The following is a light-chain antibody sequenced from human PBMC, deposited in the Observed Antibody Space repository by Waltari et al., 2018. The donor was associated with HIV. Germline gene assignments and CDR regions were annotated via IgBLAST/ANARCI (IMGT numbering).Light chain of an antibody. J-gene: IGLJ3*02. V-gene: IGLV2-23*02. CDR3: CSYAGSDTLV. Sequence: HSALTQPASVSGSPGQSITISCTGTSSNVGTYNLVSWYQQHPGKAPKLLIYEVKRRPSGLSDGFSGAKAGNTASLTGSGLQAEDEAIYYCCSYAGSDTLVFGGGTSLTIL. CDR2: EVK. CDR1: SSNVGTYNL.